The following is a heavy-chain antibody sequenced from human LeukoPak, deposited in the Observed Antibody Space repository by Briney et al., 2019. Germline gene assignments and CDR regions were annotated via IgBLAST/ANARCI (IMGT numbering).Heavy chain of an antibody. V-gene: IGHV3-23*01. CDR2: ISGSGGST. D-gene: IGHD2-21*01. CDR1: GFTFSNYA. Sequence: GGSLRLSCAASGFTFSNYAMSWVRQAPGKGLEWLSTISGSGGSTYYADSVKGRFTIARDNSKNTVYLQMKSLRVEATAVYYCAKGLSAAGDYYFDYWGQGALVTVSS. CDR3: AKGLSAAGDYYFDY. J-gene: IGHJ4*02.